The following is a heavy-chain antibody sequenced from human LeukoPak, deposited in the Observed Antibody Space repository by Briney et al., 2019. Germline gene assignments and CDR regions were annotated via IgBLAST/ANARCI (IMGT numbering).Heavy chain of an antibody. CDR3: ARDPRNVGLAP. J-gene: IGHJ5*02. V-gene: IGHV3-74*01. CDR2: NNGDGSTT. D-gene: IGHD2-15*01. Sequence: GGSLRLSCVASGFSLSGYWMYWVRQASGKGLMYISRNNGDGSTTNYADVVKGRFTMSRDNVKNTLYLQMNSLRVEDTAVYYCARDPRNVGLAPWGQGTLVTVSS. CDR1: GFSLSGYW.